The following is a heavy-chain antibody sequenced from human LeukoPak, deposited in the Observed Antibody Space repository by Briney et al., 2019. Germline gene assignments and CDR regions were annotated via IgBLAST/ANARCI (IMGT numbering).Heavy chain of an antibody. V-gene: IGHV4-30-2*01. CDR1: GGSISSGGYY. CDR3: ARLVSGYYDILTGYRYFDY. D-gene: IGHD3-9*01. Sequence: KSSETLSLTCTVSGGSISSGGYYWSWIRQPPGKGLEWIGYIYHSGSTYYNPSLKSRVTISVDTSKNQFSLKLSSVTAADTAVYYCARLVSGYYDILTGYRYFDYWGQGTLVTVSS. J-gene: IGHJ4*02. CDR2: IYHSGST.